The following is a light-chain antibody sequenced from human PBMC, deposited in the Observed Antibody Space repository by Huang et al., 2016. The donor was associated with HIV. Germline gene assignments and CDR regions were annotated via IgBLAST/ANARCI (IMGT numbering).Light chain of an antibody. Sequence: EIVLTQSPDTLSLSPGERATLSCRASQSVGSSFLAWFQHKPGQAPRLLIYGASSRATGIPDRFSGSGSGTDFTLTISRLEPEDFAVYYCQQYGSSPWTFGQGTKVEIK. V-gene: IGKV3-20*01. J-gene: IGKJ1*01. CDR3: QQYGSSPWT. CDR2: GAS. CDR1: QSVGSSF.